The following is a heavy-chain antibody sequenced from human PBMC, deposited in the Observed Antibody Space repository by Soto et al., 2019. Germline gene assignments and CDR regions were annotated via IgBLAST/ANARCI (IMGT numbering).Heavy chain of an antibody. CDR2: INPSGEQGLEWMGITIA. Sequence: QVQLVQSGAEVKKPGASVKLSCKVFGYTFSNHYMHWVRQAPGQGLEWMGLINPSGEQGLEWMGITIATNAQKFQGRVTMTRDTSKSTVYMELSSLRSEDTAIYYCATERDAFDIWGQGTMVTVSS. CDR3: ATERDAFDI. V-gene: IGHV1-46*01. J-gene: IGHJ3*02. CDR1: GYTFSNHY.